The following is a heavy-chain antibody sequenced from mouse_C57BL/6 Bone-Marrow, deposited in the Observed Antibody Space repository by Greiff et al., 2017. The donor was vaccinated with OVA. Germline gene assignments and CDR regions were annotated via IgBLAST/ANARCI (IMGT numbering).Heavy chain of an antibody. CDR1: GYAFSSSW. Sequence: QVQLKESGPELVKPGASVKISCKASGYAFSSSWMNWVKQRPGKGLEWIGRIYPGDGDTNYNGKFKGKATLTADKSSSTAYMQLSSLTSEDSAVYFCARRNLSWFAYWGQGTLVTVSA. V-gene: IGHV1-82*01. CDR2: IYPGDGDT. D-gene: IGHD2-3*01. J-gene: IGHJ3*01. CDR3: ARRNLSWFAY.